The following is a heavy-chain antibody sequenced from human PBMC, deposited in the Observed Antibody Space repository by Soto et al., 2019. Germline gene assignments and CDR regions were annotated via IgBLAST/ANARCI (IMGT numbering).Heavy chain of an antibody. Sequence: ASVKVSCKASGYTFTSYDINWVRQATGQGLEWMGWMNPNSGNTGYAQKFQGRVTMNRNTSISTAYMELSSLRSEDTAVYYCARRGVVAATHDAFDIWGQGTMVTVSS. D-gene: IGHD2-15*01. V-gene: IGHV1-8*01. CDR2: MNPNSGNT. CDR1: GYTFTSYD. CDR3: ARRGVVAATHDAFDI. J-gene: IGHJ3*02.